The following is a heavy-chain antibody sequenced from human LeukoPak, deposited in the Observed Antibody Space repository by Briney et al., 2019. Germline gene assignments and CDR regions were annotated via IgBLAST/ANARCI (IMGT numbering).Heavy chain of an antibody. J-gene: IGHJ4*02. Sequence: ASVKVSCKASGGTFSSYAISWVRQAPGQGLEWIGRIIRIFGTANYAQKFQGRVTITTDESTSTAYMELSSLRSEDTAVYYCAVGPYDSSGYYFWGQGTLVTVSS. D-gene: IGHD3-22*01. CDR2: IIRIFGTA. V-gene: IGHV1-69*05. CDR1: GGTFSSYA. CDR3: AVGPYDSSGYYF.